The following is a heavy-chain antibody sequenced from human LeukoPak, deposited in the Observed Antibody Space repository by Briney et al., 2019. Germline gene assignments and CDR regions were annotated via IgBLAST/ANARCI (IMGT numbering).Heavy chain of an antibody. CDR3: ARHYFNYYDSSGNDAFDI. CDR2: IYYSGRT. CDR1: GGSISSSSYY. J-gene: IGHJ3*02. Sequence: PSETLSLTCTVSGGSISSSSYYWGWIRQPPRKRLERIGSIYYSGRTYYNPSLKSRVTISVDTSKNQFSLKLSSVTAADTAVYYCARHYFNYYDSSGNDAFDIWGQGTMVTVSS. V-gene: IGHV4-39*01. D-gene: IGHD3-22*01.